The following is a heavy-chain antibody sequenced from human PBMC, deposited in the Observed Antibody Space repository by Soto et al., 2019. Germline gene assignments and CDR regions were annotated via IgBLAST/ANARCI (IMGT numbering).Heavy chain of an antibody. CDR3: AKDHTWMATMTNWFDP. CDR1: GFTFSSYA. V-gene: IGHV3-23*01. Sequence: GGSLRLSCAASGFTFSSYAMSWVRQAPGKGLEWVSAISGSGGSTYYAGSVKGRFTISRDNSKNTLYLQMNSLRAEDTAVYYCAKDHTWMATMTNWFDPWGQGTLVTVSS. CDR2: ISGSGGST. D-gene: IGHD5-12*01. J-gene: IGHJ5*02.